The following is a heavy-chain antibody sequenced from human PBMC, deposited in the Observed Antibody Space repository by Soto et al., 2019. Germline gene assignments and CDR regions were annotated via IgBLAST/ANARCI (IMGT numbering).Heavy chain of an antibody. CDR2: IYWDDDK. Sequence: QITLKESGPTLVKPTQTLTLTCTFSGFSLSTSGVGVGWIRQPPGKALEWLALIYWDDDKRYSPSLKSRLTITKDTSKNQVVLTMTNMDPVDTATYSCAHRPGREAVAAAPYYFDYWGQGTLVTVSS. V-gene: IGHV2-5*02. J-gene: IGHJ4*02. CDR1: GFSLSTSGVG. D-gene: IGHD6-19*01. CDR3: AHRPGREAVAAAPYYFDY.